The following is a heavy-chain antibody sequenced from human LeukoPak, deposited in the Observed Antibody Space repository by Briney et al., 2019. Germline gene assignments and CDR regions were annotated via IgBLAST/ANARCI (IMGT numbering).Heavy chain of an antibody. CDR3: ARGAAAGDY. CDR2: INHSGST. CDR1: GGSFSGYY. Sequence: SETLSLTCAVYGGSFSGYYWSWIRQPPGKGLEWIGEINHSGSTNYNPSLKSRVTIPVDTSKNQFSLKLSSVTAADTAVYYCARGAAAGDYWGQGTLVTVSS. V-gene: IGHV4-34*01. J-gene: IGHJ4*02. D-gene: IGHD6-13*01.